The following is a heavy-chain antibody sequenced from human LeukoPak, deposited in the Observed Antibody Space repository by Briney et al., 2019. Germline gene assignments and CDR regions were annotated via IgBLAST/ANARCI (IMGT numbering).Heavy chain of an antibody. CDR1: GFTFSAPG. CDR2: ISHDGSNK. CDR3: AKGYAATYYYYYGVDV. J-gene: IGHJ6*02. Sequence: PGGSLRLSCAASGFTFSAPGMHWVRQAPGKGLEWVAVISHDGSNKYYADSVKGRFTISRDNSKNTLYLQMDTLRAEDTAVYYCAKGYAATYYYYYGVDVWGQGTTVTVSS. D-gene: IGHD2-15*01. V-gene: IGHV3-30*18.